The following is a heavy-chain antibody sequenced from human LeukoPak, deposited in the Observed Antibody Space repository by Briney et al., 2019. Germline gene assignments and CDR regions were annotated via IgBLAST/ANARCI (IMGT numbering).Heavy chain of an antibody. J-gene: IGHJ4*02. CDR1: GGSMSNYY. D-gene: IGHD6-6*01. V-gene: IGHV4-59*12. CDR2: IYYSGST. Sequence: SETLSLTCTVSGGSMSNYYWSWIRQPPGKGLEWIGYIYYSGSTNYNPSLKTRVTISVDRSKNQFSLKLSSVTAADTAVYYCARAGYYSSSSLDYWGQGTLVTVSS. CDR3: ARAGYYSSSSLDY.